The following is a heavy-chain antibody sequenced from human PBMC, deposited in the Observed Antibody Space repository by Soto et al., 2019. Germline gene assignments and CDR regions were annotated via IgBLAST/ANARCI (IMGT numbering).Heavy chain of an antibody. V-gene: IGHV3-23*01. J-gene: IGHJ4*02. CDR2: INGGDDSE. CDR3: AKHSHWVIISPTPDY. D-gene: IGHD3-16*01. CDR1: GFTFRSSP. Sequence: EVQLWESGGGLVQPGGSLRLSCAVSGFTFRSSPMSWVRRAPGKGLEWVSGINGGDDSEHYADSVRGRFTIIRDNSKKTLLLQMNSLRVEDTAIYYCAKHSHWVIISPTPDYWGQGTQVTVSS.